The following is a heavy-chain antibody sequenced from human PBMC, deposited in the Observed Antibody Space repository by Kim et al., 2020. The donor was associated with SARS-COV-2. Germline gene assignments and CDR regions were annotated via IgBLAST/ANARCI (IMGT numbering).Heavy chain of an antibody. Sequence: SVKVSCKASGFTFTSSAVQWVRQARGQRLEWIGWIVVGSGNTNYAQKFQERVTITRDMSTSTAYMELSSLRSEDTAVYYCAADRDSSSWSGSYYYYGMDVWGHGTTVTVSS. J-gene: IGHJ6*02. CDR3: AADRDSSSWSGSYYYYGMDV. CDR1: GFTFTSSA. V-gene: IGHV1-58*01. CDR2: IVVGSGNT. D-gene: IGHD6-13*01.